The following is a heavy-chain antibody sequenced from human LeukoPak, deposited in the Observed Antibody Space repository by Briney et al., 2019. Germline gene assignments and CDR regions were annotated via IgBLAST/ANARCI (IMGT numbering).Heavy chain of an antibody. J-gene: IGHJ6*04. Sequence: GGSLRLSCAASGFTFSSYSMNRVRQAPGKGLEWVSYISSSSSTIYYADSVKGRFTISRDNAKNSLYLQMNSLRAEDTAVYYCARDRSITSFGVVRRNKVGTLDVWGKGTTVTVSS. V-gene: IGHV3-48*01. CDR2: ISSSSSTI. CDR1: GFTFSSYS. CDR3: ARDRSITSFGVVRRNKVGTLDV. D-gene: IGHD3-3*01.